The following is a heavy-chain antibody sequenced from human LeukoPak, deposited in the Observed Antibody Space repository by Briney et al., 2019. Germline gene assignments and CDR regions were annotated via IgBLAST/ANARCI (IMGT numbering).Heavy chain of an antibody. V-gene: IGHV1-69*04. Sequence: SVKVSCKASGGTFSSYAISWVRQAPGQGLEWMGRIIPILGIANYAQKFQGRVTITADKSTSTAYMELSSLRSEDTAVYYCAKLAAYYYGSGSYYPYWGQGTLVTVSS. CDR2: IIPILGIA. J-gene: IGHJ4*02. CDR1: GGTFSSYA. CDR3: AKLAAYYYGSGSYYPY. D-gene: IGHD3-10*01.